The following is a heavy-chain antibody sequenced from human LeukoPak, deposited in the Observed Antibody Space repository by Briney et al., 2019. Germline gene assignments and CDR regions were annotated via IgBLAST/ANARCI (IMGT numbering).Heavy chain of an antibody. CDR1: GGSISSYY. D-gene: IGHD3/OR15-3a*01. Sequence: SETLSLTCTVPGGSISSYYWSWIRQPPGKGLEWIGYIYYSGSTNYNPSLKSRVTISVDTSKNQFSLKLSSVAAADTAVYYCARSKTYDFWSGYYYFDYWGQGTLVTVSS. CDR3: ARSKTYDFWSGYYYFDY. V-gene: IGHV4-59*01. J-gene: IGHJ4*02. CDR2: IYYSGST.